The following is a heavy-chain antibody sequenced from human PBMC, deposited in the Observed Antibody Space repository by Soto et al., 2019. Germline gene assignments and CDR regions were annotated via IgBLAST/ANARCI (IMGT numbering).Heavy chain of an antibody. Sequence: SETLSLTCSASGGSISSYYWGWIQQPPGKRLEWLGYISYTGSTDYSPSLKSRVTISVDTSKNQFSLKVRSVTAAGTAIYFCARHYPIGNNWNYFDYWGQGNLVTVSS. CDR2: ISYTGST. CDR1: GGSISSYY. CDR3: ARHYPIGNNWNYFDY. V-gene: IGHV4-59*08. D-gene: IGHD1-1*01. J-gene: IGHJ4*02.